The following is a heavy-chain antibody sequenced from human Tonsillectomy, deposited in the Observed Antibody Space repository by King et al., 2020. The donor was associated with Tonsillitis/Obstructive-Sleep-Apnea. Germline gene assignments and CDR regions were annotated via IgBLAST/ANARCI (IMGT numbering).Heavy chain of an antibody. D-gene: IGHD3-22*01. Sequence: VQLVESGGGLVKPGGSLRLSCAASGFTFSSYSMNWVRQAPGKGLEWVASISSSSSYIYYADSVKGRFTISRDNAKNSLYLQMNSLRAEDTAVYYCASDSGVFHYYDSSGYYTLDYWGQGTLVTVSS. CDR2: ISSSSSYI. CDR3: ASDSGVFHYYDSSGYYTLDY. J-gene: IGHJ4*02. CDR1: GFTFSSYS. V-gene: IGHV3-21*01.